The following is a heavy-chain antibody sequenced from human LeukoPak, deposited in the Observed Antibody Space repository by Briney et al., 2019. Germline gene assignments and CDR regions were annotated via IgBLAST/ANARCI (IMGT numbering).Heavy chain of an antibody. D-gene: IGHD6-19*01. CDR3: AKEWTSGWYDY. J-gene: IGHJ4*02. V-gene: IGHV3-23*01. CDR1: GFTFSKYA. Sequence: GGSLRLSCATSGFTFSKYAMNWVRQAPGKGLEWVSTIGGRGTNTYYADSVKGRFTVSRDNSKNTLYLQMNSLRAEDTALYYCAKEWTSGWYDYWGQGTLVTVSS. CDR2: IGGRGTNT.